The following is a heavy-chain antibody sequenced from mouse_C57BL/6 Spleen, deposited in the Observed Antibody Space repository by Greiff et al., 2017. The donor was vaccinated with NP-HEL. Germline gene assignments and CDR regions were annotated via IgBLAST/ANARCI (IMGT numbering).Heavy chain of an antibody. CDR3: TAAGGGYYFDY. CDR1: GFTFSNYW. CDR2: IRLKSDNYAT. Sequence: EVMLVESGGGLVQPGGSMKLSCVASGFTFSNYWMNWVRQSPEKGLEWVAQIRLKSDNYATHYAESVKGRFTISRDDSKSSVYLQMNNLRAEDTGIYYCTAAGGGYYFDYWGQGTTLTVSS. J-gene: IGHJ2*01. V-gene: IGHV6-3*01.